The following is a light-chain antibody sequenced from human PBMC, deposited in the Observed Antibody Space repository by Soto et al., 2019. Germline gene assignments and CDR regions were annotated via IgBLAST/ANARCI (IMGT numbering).Light chain of an antibody. V-gene: IGKV3-20*01. Sequence: EVVLTQSPGTLSLSPGERTTLSCRASQSVSSSYLAWYQQKPGQAPRLLIYAASSWATGIPDRFSGSGSGTDFTLTISRLEPEDFAVYYCQQYGSSRWTFGQGTKVEIK. CDR3: QQYGSSRWT. CDR2: AAS. CDR1: QSVSSSY. J-gene: IGKJ1*01.